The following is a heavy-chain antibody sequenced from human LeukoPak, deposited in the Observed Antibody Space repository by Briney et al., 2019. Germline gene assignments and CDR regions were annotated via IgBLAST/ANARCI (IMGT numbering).Heavy chain of an antibody. CDR1: GGSFSGYY. V-gene: IGHV4-59*01. CDR2: IYYSGST. D-gene: IGHD3-10*01. CDR3: ASYYYGSEGRYYFDY. J-gene: IGHJ4*02. Sequence: KPSETLSLTCAVYGGSFSGYYWSWIRQPPGKGLEWIGYIYYSGSTNYNPSLKSRVTISVDTSKNQFSLKLSSVTAADTAVYYCASYYYGSEGRYYFDYWGQGTLVTVSS.